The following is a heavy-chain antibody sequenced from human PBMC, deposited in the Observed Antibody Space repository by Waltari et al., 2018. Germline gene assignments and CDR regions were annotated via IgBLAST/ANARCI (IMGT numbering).Heavy chain of an antibody. CDR2: ISNSGSTT. CDR1: GFTFRTYE. CDR3: ARPSTEYYYYYYYMDV. V-gene: IGHV3-48*03. Sequence: EVQVVESGGGLVQPGGSLRRSCVAFGFTFRTYEMNWVRQAPGKGLEWVSYISNSGSTTYYADSVKGRFTISRDNAKNSMYLEMDSLRAEDTAVYYCARPSTEYYYYYYYMDVWGKGTTVTVS. J-gene: IGHJ6*03.